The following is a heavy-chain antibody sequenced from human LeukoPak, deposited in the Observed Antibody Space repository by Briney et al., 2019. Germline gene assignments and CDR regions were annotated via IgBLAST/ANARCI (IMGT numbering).Heavy chain of an antibody. CDR3: AKESIAAAGLGIDY. CDR2: ISGSGGST. CDR1: GFTFSSYA. D-gene: IGHD6-13*01. V-gene: IGHV3-23*01. J-gene: IGHJ4*02. Sequence: GGSLRLSCAASGFTFSSYAMSWVRQAPGKGPEWVSAISGSGGSTYYADSVKGRFTISGDNSKNTLYLQMNSLRAEDTAVYYCAKESIAAAGLGIDYWGQGTLVTVSS.